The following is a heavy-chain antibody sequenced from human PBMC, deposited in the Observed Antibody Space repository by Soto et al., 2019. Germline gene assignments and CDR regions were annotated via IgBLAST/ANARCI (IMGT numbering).Heavy chain of an antibody. CDR1: GFTFSSYA. CDR2: ISDDGGVT. CDR3: VRDGGSNNDFDY. V-gene: IGHV3-64*01. Sequence: EVQLVESGGGLVQPGGSLRLSCVASGFTFSSYAMHWVRQAPGKGLDYGSVISDDGGVTYYANSVKGRFTISRDNSKNTLYLQMGSLIAEDMAVYYCVRDGGSNNDFDYWGQGTLVTVSS. J-gene: IGHJ4*02. D-gene: IGHD1-26*01.